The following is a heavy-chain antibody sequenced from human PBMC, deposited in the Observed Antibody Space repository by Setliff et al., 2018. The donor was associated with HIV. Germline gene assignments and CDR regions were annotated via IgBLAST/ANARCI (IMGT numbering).Heavy chain of an antibody. Sequence: GGSLRLSCAASGFSFSIYEINWVRQAPGKGLEWLSYISSSSGTILYVDSVQGRFTVSRDNAKNSLYLQMNSLRAEDTAVYYCARSHYDSRGYYYRGDAFDIWGLGTMVTVSS. CDR2: ISSSSGTI. CDR3: ARSHYDSRGYYYRGDAFDI. V-gene: IGHV3-48*03. D-gene: IGHD3-22*01. CDR1: GFSFSIYE. J-gene: IGHJ3*02.